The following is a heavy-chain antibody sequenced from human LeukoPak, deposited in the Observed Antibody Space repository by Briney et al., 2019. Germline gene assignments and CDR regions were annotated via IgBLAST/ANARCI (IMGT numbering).Heavy chain of an antibody. CDR1: GGTFSSYG. CDR3: ARVGEPELDYGGHFNGHFDY. Sequence: GASVKVSCKASGGTFSSYGISWVRQAPGQGLEWMGGIIPIFGTANYAQKFQGRVTITTDESTRTAYMELSSLRSADTAVYYCARVGEPELDYGGHFNGHFDYWGQGTLVTVSS. CDR2: IIPIFGTA. J-gene: IGHJ4*02. D-gene: IGHD4-23*01. V-gene: IGHV1-69*05.